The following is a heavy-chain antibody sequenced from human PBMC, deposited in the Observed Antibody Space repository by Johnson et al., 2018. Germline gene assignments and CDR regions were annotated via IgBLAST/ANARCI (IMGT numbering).Heavy chain of an antibody. D-gene: IGHD2-2*01. CDR1: GFTFSSYG. Sequence: LVQSGGGVVQPGRSLRLSCAASGFTFSSYGMHWVRQAPGKGLEWVAVIWYDGSNKYYADSVKGRFTISRDNSKNTLYLQMNSLRAEDTAVYYCARDLGGQLLSHSTIYGMDVWGQGTTVTVSS. V-gene: IGHV3-33*01. CDR3: ARDLGGQLLSHSTIYGMDV. CDR2: IWYDGSNK. J-gene: IGHJ6*02.